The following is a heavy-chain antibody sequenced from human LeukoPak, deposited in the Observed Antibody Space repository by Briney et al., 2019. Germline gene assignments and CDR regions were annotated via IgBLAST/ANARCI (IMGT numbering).Heavy chain of an antibody. D-gene: IGHD6-19*01. CDR3: GKTTTGYSSGRNPAWPVDY. V-gene: IGHV3-23*01. CDR1: GFTFNTYA. J-gene: IGHJ4*02. CDR2: ICGSGGCT. Sequence: GGSLRLSCAASGFTFNTYAIYWVRQAPGKGLEWVSGICGSGGCTYYADSVKGRFTISRDNSKNTVYLQMNSLTADDTAVYYCGKTTTGYSSGRNPAWPVDYWGQGTLVTVSS.